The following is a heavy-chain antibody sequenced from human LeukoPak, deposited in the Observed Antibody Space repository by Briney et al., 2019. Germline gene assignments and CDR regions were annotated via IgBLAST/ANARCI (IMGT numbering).Heavy chain of an antibody. CDR1: GFTFSSYA. J-gene: IGHJ4*02. CDR3: AKDTKYSSSWYYFDY. CDR2: ISGSGGST. V-gene: IGHV3-23*01. D-gene: IGHD6-13*01. Sequence: GGSLRLSCVASGFTFSSYAMSWVRQAPGKGLEWVSTISGSGGSTYYADSVKGRFTITRDNSKNILYLQMNSLRAEDTAVYYCAKDTKYSSSWYYFDYWGQGTLVTVSS.